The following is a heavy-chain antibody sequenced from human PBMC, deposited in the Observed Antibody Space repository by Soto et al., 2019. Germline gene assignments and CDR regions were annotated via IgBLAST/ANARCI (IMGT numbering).Heavy chain of an antibody. CDR3: ARDPVGVTHFDY. CDR2: IHYSGNT. D-gene: IGHD1-26*01. V-gene: IGHV4-39*02. J-gene: IGHJ4*02. CDR1: GASITNDDKY. Sequence: SETLSLTCTVSGASITNDDKYWGWIRQSPGKGLDWIGTIHYSGNTYYNPSLKSRVTISVDTSKNQFSLKLDSVTAADTAVYYCARDPVGVTHFDYWGQGAPVTVSS.